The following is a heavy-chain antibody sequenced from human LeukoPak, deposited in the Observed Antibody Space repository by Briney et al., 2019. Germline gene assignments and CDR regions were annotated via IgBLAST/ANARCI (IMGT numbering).Heavy chain of an antibody. CDR2: ISGSGVST. CDR3: ARVRRGDCSGGSCYLHFDY. J-gene: IGHJ4*02. Sequence: GGSLRLSCAASGFTFSSSAMSWVRQAPGRGLEWVSAISGSGVSTYYADSVKGLFTISRDNSKNTLYLQMNSLRAEDTAVYYCARVRRGDCSGGSCYLHFDYWGQGTLVTVSS. V-gene: IGHV3-23*01. D-gene: IGHD2-15*01. CDR1: GFTFSSSA.